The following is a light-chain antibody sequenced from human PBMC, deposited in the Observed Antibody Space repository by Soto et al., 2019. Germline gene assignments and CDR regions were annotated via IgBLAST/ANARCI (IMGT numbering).Light chain of an antibody. V-gene: IGLV2-14*01. J-gene: IGLJ1*01. CDR2: DVS. Sequence: QSVLTQPASVSGSPGQSITISCTGTSSDVGGYKYVSWYQQYPGKAPKLMMYDVSNRPSGVSNRFSGSKSGNTASLTISGLQAEDEADYYCSSYISSSPCVFGTWTNVTV. CDR1: SSDVGGYKY. CDR3: SSYISSSPCV.